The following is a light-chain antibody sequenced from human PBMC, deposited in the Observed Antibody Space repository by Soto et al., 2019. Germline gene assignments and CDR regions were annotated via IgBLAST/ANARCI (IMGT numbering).Light chain of an antibody. CDR1: NSDVGGSNY. J-gene: IGLJ3*02. CDR3: SSYTSSNSWV. CDR2: DVS. Sequence: QSALTQPASVSGSPGQSITISCTGTNSDVGGSNYVSWYQQHPGKAPKLMIYDVSNRPSGVSNRFSGSKSGSTASLTISGLQAEDEADYHCSSYTSSNSWVFGGGTKLTVL. V-gene: IGLV2-14*01.